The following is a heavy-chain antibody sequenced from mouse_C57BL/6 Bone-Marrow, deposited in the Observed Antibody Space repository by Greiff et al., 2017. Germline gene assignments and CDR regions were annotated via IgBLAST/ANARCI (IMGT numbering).Heavy chain of an antibody. CDR2: ISDGGSYT. CDR3: ASYYAMDY. Sequence: EVQGVESGGGLVKPGGSLKLSCAASGFTFSSYAMSWVRQTPEKRLEWVATISDGGSYTYYPDNVKGRFTISRDNAKNNPYLQMSHLKSEDTAMYYCASYYAMDYWGQGTSVTVSS. CDR1: GFTFSSYA. V-gene: IGHV5-4*01. J-gene: IGHJ4*01.